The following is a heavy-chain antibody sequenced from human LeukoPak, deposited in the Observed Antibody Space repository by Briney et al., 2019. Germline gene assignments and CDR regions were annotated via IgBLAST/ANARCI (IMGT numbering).Heavy chain of an antibody. CDR2: IDWDDDK. Sequence: SGPTLVNPTQTLTLTCTFSGFSLSTSGMCVSWIRQPPGKALEWLARIDWDDDKYCSTSLKTRLTISKDTSKNQVVLTMTNRDPVDTATYSCALKIIAAAGPEEDYWGQGTLVTVSS. V-gene: IGHV2-70*11. CDR1: GFSLSTSGMC. D-gene: IGHD6-13*01. J-gene: IGHJ4*02. CDR3: ALKIIAAAGPEEDY.